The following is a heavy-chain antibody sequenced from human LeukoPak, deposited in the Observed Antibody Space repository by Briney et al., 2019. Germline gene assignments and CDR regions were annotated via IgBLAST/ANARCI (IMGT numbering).Heavy chain of an antibody. CDR3: ARGVRWNDY. V-gene: IGHV4-59*01. CDR2: IYNGGST. Sequence: SSETLSLTCTVSGGSISSYYWSWIRQPPGKGLEWIGYIYNGGSTNYNPSLKSRVTISVDTSKNQFSLKLSSVTAADTAVYYCARGVRWNDYWGQGTLVTVSS. J-gene: IGHJ4*02. CDR1: GGSISSYY. D-gene: IGHD1-1*01.